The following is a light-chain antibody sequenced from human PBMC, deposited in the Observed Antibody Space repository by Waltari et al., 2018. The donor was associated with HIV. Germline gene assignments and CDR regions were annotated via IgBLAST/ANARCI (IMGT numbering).Light chain of an antibody. CDR3: SSYTSSSTPVV. Sequence: QSALTQPASASGSPGQSITISCTGTSSDVGGYNYVSWYQQPPGKAPKLRIYDVSNRPSGVSNRFSGSKSGNTASLTISGLQAEDEADDYCSSYTSSSTPVVFGGGTKLTVL. J-gene: IGLJ2*01. V-gene: IGLV2-14*03. CDR2: DVS. CDR1: SSDVGGYNY.